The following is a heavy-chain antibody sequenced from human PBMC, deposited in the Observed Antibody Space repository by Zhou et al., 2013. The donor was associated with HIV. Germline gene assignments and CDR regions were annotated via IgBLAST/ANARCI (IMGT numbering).Heavy chain of an antibody. CDR3: ARGRIAARGGFDY. CDR2: IIPMSSTT. D-gene: IGHD6-6*01. J-gene: IGHJ4*02. V-gene: IGHV1-69*14. Sequence: QVQLVQSGAEVKKPGSSVRVSCKVSGGNFSTSSISWVRQAPGQGLEWMGGIIPMSSTTTYSQSVQGRVTITSDKSTTTAYLELSNLRSDDTAVYFCARGRIAARGGFDYWGQGTLVTVSS. CDR1: GGNFSTSS.